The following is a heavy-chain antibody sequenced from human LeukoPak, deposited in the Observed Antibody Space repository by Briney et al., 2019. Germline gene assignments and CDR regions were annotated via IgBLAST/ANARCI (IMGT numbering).Heavy chain of an antibody. CDR1: GYTFTGYY. Sequence: ASVKVSCKASGYTFTGYYMHWVRQAPGQGLEWMGWINPNSGGTNYAQKFQGRDTMTRDTSISTAYMELSRLRSDDTAVYYCARGVYGDYVGNWFDPWGQGTLVTVSS. J-gene: IGHJ5*02. D-gene: IGHD4-17*01. V-gene: IGHV1-2*02. CDR3: ARGVYGDYVGNWFDP. CDR2: INPNSGGT.